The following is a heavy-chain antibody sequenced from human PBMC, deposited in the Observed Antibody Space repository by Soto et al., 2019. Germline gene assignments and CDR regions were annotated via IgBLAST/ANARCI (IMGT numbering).Heavy chain of an antibody. CDR1: GYTFTSYE. D-gene: IGHD3-10*01. J-gene: IGHJ4*02. Sequence: QVQLVQSGAEVKKPGASVNVSCKASGYTFTSYEINWVRQATGQGLEWMGWMNPNSGDTGYAQKFQGRVTMTRNTCRSTAYMELSSLRSDDTAVYYCARGELLWFGELLRWGQGTLVTVSS. CDR3: ARGELLWFGELLR. CDR2: MNPNSGDT. V-gene: IGHV1-8*01.